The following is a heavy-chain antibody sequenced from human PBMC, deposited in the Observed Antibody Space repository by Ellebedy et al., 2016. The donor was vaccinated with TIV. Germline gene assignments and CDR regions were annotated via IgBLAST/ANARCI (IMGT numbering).Heavy chain of an antibody. CDR1: GFTLTNYW. CDR2: INEDGTKK. Sequence: GGSLRLSCTASGFTLTNYWMTWVRQAPGRGLEWVANINEDGTKKHFVDSVRGRFSISRDDAGNSLSLKMSSLGGEDTAVYYCARAIYGASYLWGRGTLVTVSS. CDR3: ARAIYGASYL. V-gene: IGHV3-7*01. J-gene: IGHJ2*01. D-gene: IGHD4-17*01.